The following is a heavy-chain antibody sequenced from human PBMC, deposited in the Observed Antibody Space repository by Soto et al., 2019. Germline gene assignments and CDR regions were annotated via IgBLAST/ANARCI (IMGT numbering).Heavy chain of an antibody. CDR2: TYYRSKWYN. D-gene: IGHD6-6*01. J-gene: IGHJ6*02. V-gene: IGHV6-1*01. CDR3: ARADLALAAQYYYYGMDV. Sequence: PSQTLSLTCAISGDSVSRNSAAWNSIRQSPSRGLEWLVRTYYRSKWYNDYAVSVKSRITINPDTSKNQFSLQLNSVTPEDTPVYYCARADLALAAQYYYYGMDVWGQGTTVTVSS. CDR1: GDSVSRNSAA.